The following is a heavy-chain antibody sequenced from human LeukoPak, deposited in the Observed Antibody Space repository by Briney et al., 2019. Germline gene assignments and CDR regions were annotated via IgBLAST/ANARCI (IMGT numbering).Heavy chain of an antibody. CDR1: GYTFTSYY. D-gene: IGHD3-10*01. CDR2: INPSGGST. CDR3: ARDPYYGSGSYSLRIDY. J-gene: IGHJ4*02. V-gene: IGHV1-46*03. Sequence: GASVKVSCKASGYTFTSYYMHWVRQAPGQGLEWMGIINPSGGSTSYAQKFKGRVTMTRDTSTSTVYMELSSLRSEDTAVYYCARDPYYGSGSYSLRIDYWGQGTLVTVSS.